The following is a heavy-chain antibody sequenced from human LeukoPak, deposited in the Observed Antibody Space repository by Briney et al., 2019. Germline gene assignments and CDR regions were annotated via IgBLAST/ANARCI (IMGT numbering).Heavy chain of an antibody. Sequence: GGSLRLSCAASGFTFSSYAMSWVRQAPGKGLEWVSSISSSSSYIYYADSVKGRFTISRDNAKNSLYLQMNSLRAEDTAVYYCARPAERGYFDWYRLYPLEYWGQGTLVTVSS. V-gene: IGHV3-21*01. D-gene: IGHD3-9*01. CDR2: ISSSSSYI. CDR1: GFTFSSYA. J-gene: IGHJ4*02. CDR3: ARPAERGYFDWYRLYPLEY.